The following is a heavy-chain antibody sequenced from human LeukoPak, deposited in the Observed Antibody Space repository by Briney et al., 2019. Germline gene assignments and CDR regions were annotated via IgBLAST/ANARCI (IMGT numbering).Heavy chain of an antibody. D-gene: IGHD1-26*01. CDR1: GFTFSSYW. CDR2: INSDGSST. CDR3: ARGRNGSYDY. Sequence: PGGSLRLSCAASGFTFSSYWMHWVRQAPGKGLVWVSGINSDGSSTIYAGSVKGRFNISRDNAKNTAYLQMNSLRADDTAVYYCARGRNGSYDYWGQGTLVTVSS. J-gene: IGHJ4*02. V-gene: IGHV3-74*01.